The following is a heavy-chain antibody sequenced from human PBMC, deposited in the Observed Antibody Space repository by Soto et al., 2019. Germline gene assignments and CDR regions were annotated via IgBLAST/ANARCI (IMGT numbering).Heavy chain of an antibody. CDR2: INQDGSER. D-gene: IGHD4-17*01. CDR1: GLTFSNDW. CDR3: AVYGYGVSAAAY. J-gene: IGHJ4*02. V-gene: IGHV3-7*03. Sequence: EMQLVESGGGLVQPGGSLRLSCAGSGLTFSNDWLSWVRQAPGKGLEWVANINQDGSERYYVDSVRGRFTISRDNVENSLYLQLNSLRPEDTAVYYCAVYGYGVSAAAYWGQGTLVTVFS.